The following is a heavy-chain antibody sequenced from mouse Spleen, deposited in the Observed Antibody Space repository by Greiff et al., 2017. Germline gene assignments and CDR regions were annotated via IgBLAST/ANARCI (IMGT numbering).Heavy chain of an antibody. Sequence: VKLVESGPGLVAPSQSLSITCTVSGFSLTSYGVDWVRQSPGKGLEWLGVIWGGGSTNYNSALKSRLSISKDNSKSQVFLKMNSLQTDDTAMYYCASLQLGLRLAYWGQGTLVTVSA. CDR2: IWGGGST. D-gene: IGHD3-1*01. V-gene: IGHV2-6*01. CDR1: GFSLTSYG. J-gene: IGHJ3*01. CDR3: ASLQLGLRLAY.